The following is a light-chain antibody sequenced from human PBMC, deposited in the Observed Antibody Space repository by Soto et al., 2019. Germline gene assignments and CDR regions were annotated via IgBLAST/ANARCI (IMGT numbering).Light chain of an antibody. CDR3: KQYGTSEII. V-gene: IGKV3-20*01. CDR1: QTLSNSF. CDR2: DTS. Sequence: EIVLTQSPGTLSLSPGERATLSCRASQTLSNSFIAWYQQKPGQAPRLLIYDTSSRATGVQDRYSASGSGTDLTLTIRRLEPEDFAVFFCKQYGTSEIIFGQGTRLEIK. J-gene: IGKJ5*01.